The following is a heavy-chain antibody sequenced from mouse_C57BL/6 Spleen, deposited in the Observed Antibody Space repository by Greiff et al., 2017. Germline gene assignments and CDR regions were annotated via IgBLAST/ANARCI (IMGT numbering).Heavy chain of an antibody. CDR2: INPNNGGT. CDR3: ARWITGTAMDY. D-gene: IGHD4-1*01. Sequence: VQLQQSGPELVKPGASVKISCKASGYTFTDYYMNWVKQSHGKSLEWIGDINPNNGGTSYNQKFKGKATLTVDKSSSTAYMELRSLTSEDSAVYYCARWITGTAMDYWGQGTSVTVSS. V-gene: IGHV1-26*01. J-gene: IGHJ4*01. CDR1: GYTFTDYY.